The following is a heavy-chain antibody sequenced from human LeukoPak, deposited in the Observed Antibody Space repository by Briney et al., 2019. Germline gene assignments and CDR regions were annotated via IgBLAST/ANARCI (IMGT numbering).Heavy chain of an antibody. Sequence: GGSLRLSCAASGFTFRSYWMHWVHQAPGKGLVWVSRTNSDGSSTTYADSVKGRFTISRDNAKNTLYLQMNSLRAEDTAVYYCTRGASGHSYGYWFDPWGQGTLVTVSS. D-gene: IGHD5-18*01. CDR2: TNSDGSST. CDR1: GFTFRSYW. J-gene: IGHJ5*02. CDR3: TRGASGHSYGYWFDP. V-gene: IGHV3-74*01.